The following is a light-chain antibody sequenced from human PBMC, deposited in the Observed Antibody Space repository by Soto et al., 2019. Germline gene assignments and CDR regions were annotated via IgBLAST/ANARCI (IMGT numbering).Light chain of an antibody. CDR1: QTISSW. V-gene: IGKV1-5*01. CDR3: QQSYNSPIT. CDR2: DAY. Sequence: DIQMTQSPSTLSASVGDRVTITCRASQTISSWLAWYQQLPGKAPKLLIYDAYTLETGVPSRFGGSGSGTDFTLTISSLQADDFATYYCQQSYNSPITFGQGTRLEIK. J-gene: IGKJ5*01.